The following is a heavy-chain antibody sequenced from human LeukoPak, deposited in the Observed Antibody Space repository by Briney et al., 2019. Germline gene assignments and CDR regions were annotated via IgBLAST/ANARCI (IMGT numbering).Heavy chain of an antibody. CDR3: ASGLIAADPRFNAFDI. D-gene: IGHD6-13*01. J-gene: IGHJ3*02. Sequence: PGGSLRLSCAASGFTFSSYSMNWVRQAPGKGLEWVSSISSSSSYIYYADSVKGRFTISRDNAKNSLYLQMNSLRAEDTAVYYCASGLIAADPRFNAFDIWGQGTMVTVSS. CDR2: ISSSSSYI. V-gene: IGHV3-21*01. CDR1: GFTFSSYS.